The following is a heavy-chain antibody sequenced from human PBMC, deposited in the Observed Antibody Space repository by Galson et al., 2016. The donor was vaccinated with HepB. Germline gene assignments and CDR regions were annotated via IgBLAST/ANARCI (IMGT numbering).Heavy chain of an antibody. D-gene: IGHD3-16*01. Sequence: SLRLSCAASGFTFSRFAMHWVRQAPGKGLEWVAVIFFDGKNKYYADSVKGRFTIFIDKSKNALFLQMDSLRAEDTAVYYCAKEGLRRSLDNWGQGTLVTVSS. CDR2: IFFDGKNK. J-gene: IGHJ4*02. V-gene: IGHV3-30*04. CDR1: GFTFSRFA. CDR3: AKEGLRRSLDN.